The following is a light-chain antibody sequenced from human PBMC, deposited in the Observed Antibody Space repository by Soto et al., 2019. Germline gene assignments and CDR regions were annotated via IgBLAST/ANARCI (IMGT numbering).Light chain of an antibody. V-gene: IGLV2-23*02. CDR3: CSYAGSSTYV. CDR2: EVS. Sequence: QSVLTQPASVSGSPGQSITISCTGTSSDVGCYNLASWYQQHPGKAPKLMIYEVSKRPSGVSNRFSGSKSGNTASLTISGLQAEDEADYYCCSYAGSSTYVFGTGTKVTVL. CDR1: SSDVGCYNL. J-gene: IGLJ1*01.